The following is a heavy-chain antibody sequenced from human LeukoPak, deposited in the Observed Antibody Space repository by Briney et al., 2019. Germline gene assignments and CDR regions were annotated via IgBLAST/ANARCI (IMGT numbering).Heavy chain of an antibody. V-gene: IGHV3-30-3*02. D-gene: IGHD3-10*01. CDR1: GFTFSSYG. CDR3: AKHLWRDVLYFGEGYYFGS. J-gene: IGHJ4*02. CDR2: ISYDGSNK. Sequence: GGSLRLSCAASGFTFSSYGFHWVRQASGKGLEWVALISYDGSNKYYADSVKGRFTISRDNSRNTLYLQMRSLRAEDTAVYYCAKHLWRDVLYFGEGYYFGSWGQGTLVTVSS.